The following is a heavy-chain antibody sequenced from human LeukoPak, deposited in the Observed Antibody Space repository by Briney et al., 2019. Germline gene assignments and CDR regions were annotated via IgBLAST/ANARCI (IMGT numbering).Heavy chain of an antibody. D-gene: IGHD2-15*01. CDR2: INSDGSIT. J-gene: IGHJ4*02. CDR3: ATGGRSGVAFES. V-gene: IGHV3-74*03. Sequence: GGSLRLSCAASGFIFSSNSMHWVRQAPGKGLVWVSAINSDGSITTYADSVMGRSTISRDKSNNTLYLQMNSLRAEDTAVYYCATGGRSGVAFESWGQGTLVTVSS. CDR1: GFIFSSNS.